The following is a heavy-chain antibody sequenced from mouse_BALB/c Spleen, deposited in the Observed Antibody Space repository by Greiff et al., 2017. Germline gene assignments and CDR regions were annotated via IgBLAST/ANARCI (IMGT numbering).Heavy chain of an antibody. J-gene: IGHJ3*01. CDR2: IYPGDGDT. V-gene: IGHV1-87*01. CDR3: ARDGYVRFAY. Sequence: QVQLQQSGAELARPGASVKLSCKASGYTFTSYWMQWVKQRPGQGLEWIGAIYPGDGDTRYTQKFKGKATLTADKSSSTAYMQLSSLASEDSAVYYCARDGYVRFAYWGQGTLVTVSA. D-gene: IGHD2-2*01. CDR1: GYTFTSYW.